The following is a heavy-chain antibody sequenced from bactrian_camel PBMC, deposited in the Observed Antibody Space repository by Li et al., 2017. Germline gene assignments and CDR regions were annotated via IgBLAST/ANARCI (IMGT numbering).Heavy chain of an antibody. CDR1: GYDPRNFC. Sequence: HVQLVESGGGSVQAGGSLRLSCVASGYDPRNFCMGWFRGDDREGLAGLDSDGLAIYANKVKGRFTISQDNAKNTIYLQMNNMTLEDTAMYYCTLDTPPCVMGGRPSLTPGITGAREPRSPSP. D-gene: IGHD3*01. CDR3: TLDTPPCVMGGRPSLTPGIT. V-gene: IGHV3S9*01. CDR2: LDSDGLA. J-gene: IGHJ4*01.